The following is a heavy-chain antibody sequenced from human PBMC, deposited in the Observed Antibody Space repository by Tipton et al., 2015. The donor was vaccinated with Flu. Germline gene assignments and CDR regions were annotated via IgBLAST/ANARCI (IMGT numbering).Heavy chain of an antibody. V-gene: IGHV4-61*02. CDR2: IYTSGST. CDR1: GGSISSGSYY. CDR3: ARAVGATNYFDY. D-gene: IGHD1-26*01. J-gene: IGHJ4*02. Sequence: LRLSCTVSGGSISSGSYYWSWIRQPAGKGLEWIGRIYTSGSTNYNPSLKSRVTISVDTSKNQFSLKLSSVTAADTAVYYCARAVGATNYFDYWGQGTLVTVSS.